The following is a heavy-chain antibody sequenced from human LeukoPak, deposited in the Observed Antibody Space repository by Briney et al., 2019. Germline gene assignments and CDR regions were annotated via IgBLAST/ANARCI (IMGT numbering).Heavy chain of an antibody. CDR1: GFTFSSYT. J-gene: IGHJ4*02. CDR3: AKDRTKIVD. CDR2: ISGSGGST. V-gene: IGHV3-23*01. D-gene: IGHD3-22*01. Sequence: GGSLRLSCAASGFTFSSYTMSWVRQAPGKGLEWVSGISGSGGSTYYADSVKGRFTISRDNSKNTVYLQMNSLGVEDTAVYYCAKDRTKIVDWGQGTPVTVSS.